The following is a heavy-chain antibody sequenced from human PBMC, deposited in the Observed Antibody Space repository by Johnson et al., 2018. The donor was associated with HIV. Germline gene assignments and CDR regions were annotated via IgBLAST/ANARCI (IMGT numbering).Heavy chain of an antibody. CDR3: AKGRGYDYDALDF. CDR2: ISGTGGTT. Sequence: VQLVESGGGVVRPGGSLRLSCAASGFTFDDYGMTWVRQAPGKGLEWVSAISGTGGTTYYADSVRGRFSISRDKSKDTLYLQMSSLRAEDTAVYYCAKGRGYDYDALDFWGQGTMVTVSS. D-gene: IGHD5-12*01. CDR1: GFTFDDYG. J-gene: IGHJ3*01. V-gene: IGHV3-23*04.